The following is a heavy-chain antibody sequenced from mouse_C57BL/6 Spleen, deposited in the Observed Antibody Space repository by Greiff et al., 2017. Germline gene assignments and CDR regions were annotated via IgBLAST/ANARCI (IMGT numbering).Heavy chain of an antibody. J-gene: IGHJ2*01. CDR1: GYTFTSYD. V-gene: IGHV1-85*01. CDR3: ARGNPGMDD. D-gene: IGHD2-1*01. CDR2: LSPRAGST. Sequence: VNVVESGPELVKPGASVKLSCKASGYTFTSYDINWVKQRPGQGLEWIGWLSPRAGSTKYNEKFQGKATLTVATSSSTAYMELHSLTSEDSAVYFCARGNPGMDDWGKGTTLTVSS.